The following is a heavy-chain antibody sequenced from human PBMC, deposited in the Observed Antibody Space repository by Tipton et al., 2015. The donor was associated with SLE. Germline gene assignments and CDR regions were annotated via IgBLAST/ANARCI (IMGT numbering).Heavy chain of an antibody. V-gene: IGHV4-59*12. J-gene: IGHJ4*02. CDR2: IFYSGST. D-gene: IGHD3-3*01. CDR3: VRDYDFWNAYYFDF. Sequence: TLSLTCSVSSGSISSYYWSWIRQPPGKGLEWIGYIFYSGSTNYNPSLKSRVTISVDTSKNQFSLNLNSVTAADTAVYFCVRDYDFWNAYYFDFWGQGTLVTVSS. CDR1: SGSISSYY.